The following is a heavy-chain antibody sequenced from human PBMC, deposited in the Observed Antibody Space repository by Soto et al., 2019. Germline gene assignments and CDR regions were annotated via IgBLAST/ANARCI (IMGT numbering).Heavy chain of an antibody. D-gene: IGHD5-18*01. J-gene: IGHJ4*02. CDR2: IWYDGSNK. CDR1: GFTFSSYG. V-gene: IGHV3-33*01. CDR3: ARDYSYGHNEPRDY. Sequence: GGSLRLSCAASGFTFSSYGMHWVRQAPGKGLEWVAVIWYDGSNKYYADSVKGRFTISRDNSKNTLYLQMNSLRAEDTAVYYCARDYSYGHNEPRDYWGQGTLVTVSS.